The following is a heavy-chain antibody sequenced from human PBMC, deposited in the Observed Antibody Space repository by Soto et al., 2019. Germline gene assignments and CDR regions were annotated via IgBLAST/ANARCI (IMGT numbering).Heavy chain of an antibody. CDR3: TIVRVADSALDH. Sequence: GGSMRRSWVGSGFILSNNGMHWVRQTPGKGIEWVAFMSYDGSDTFYAYSVKGRLTISRDNSKNTLFLHMSNLRAEDTAMYYCTIVRVADSALDHWGQGTLVTVSS. J-gene: IGHJ4*02. D-gene: IGHD3-10*02. V-gene: IGHV3-30*02. CDR1: GFILSNNG. CDR2: MSYDGSDT.